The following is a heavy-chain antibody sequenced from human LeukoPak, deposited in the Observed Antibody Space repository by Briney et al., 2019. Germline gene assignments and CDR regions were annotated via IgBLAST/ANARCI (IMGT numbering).Heavy chain of an antibody. CDR2: INHSGST. CDR1: GGSLSGYY. D-gene: IGHD3-16*01. J-gene: IGHJ5*02. Sequence: SETLSLTCAVFGGSLSGYYWSWIRQPPGKGLEWIAEINHSGSTNYNPSLKSRVTISVDTSKNQFSLKLSSVTAADTAVYYCARALRIGWFDPWGQGTLVTVSS. V-gene: IGHV4-34*01. CDR3: ARALRIGWFDP.